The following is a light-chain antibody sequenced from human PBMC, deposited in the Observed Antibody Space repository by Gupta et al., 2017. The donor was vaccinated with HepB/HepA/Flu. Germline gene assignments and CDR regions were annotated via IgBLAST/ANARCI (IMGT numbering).Light chain of an antibody. Sequence: DIQMTQSPSSLSASVGDRVTITCRASQSISNYLNWYQQKPGKAPKLLIYAASSLQSGVPSRFSGSGSGTDFTLTISSRQPEDFATYYCQQRYTTPRTLGQGTKVEIK. V-gene: IGKV1-39*01. J-gene: IGKJ1*01. CDR1: QSISNY. CDR3: QQRYTTPRT. CDR2: AAS.